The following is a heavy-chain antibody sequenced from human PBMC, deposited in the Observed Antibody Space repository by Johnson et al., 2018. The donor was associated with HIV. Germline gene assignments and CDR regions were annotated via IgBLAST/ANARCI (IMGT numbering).Heavy chain of an antibody. V-gene: IGHV3-30*02. J-gene: IGHJ3*01. CDR3: AKDQGGTYNLGAFDS. CDR1: GFTFSSYA. CDR2: VLYDGRKK. Sequence: VQLLESGGGVVQPGGSLRLSCAASGFTFSSYAFHWVRQAPGKGLEWVALVLYDGRKKYYVESVQGRFNISRDNSRNTLHLQMNSLRPEDTALYYCAKDQGGTYNLGAFDSWGQGTMVTVSS. D-gene: IGHD1-14*01.